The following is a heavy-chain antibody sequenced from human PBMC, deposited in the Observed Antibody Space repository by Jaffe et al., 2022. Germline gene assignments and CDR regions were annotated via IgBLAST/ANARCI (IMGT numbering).Heavy chain of an antibody. Sequence: QVQLQESGPGLVKPSQTLSLTCTVSGGSIDSGTFYWSWIRQPAGKRLEWIGRVSSSGTTKYSPSLKSRVTISLDTSRNQFSLNLSSVTAADTAVYYCARLLLGYYDSSGYYSDRRAGYYYYMDVWGKGTTVTVSS. CDR3: ARLLLGYYDSSGYYSDRRAGYYYYMDV. V-gene: IGHV4-61*02. CDR1: GGSIDSGTFY. J-gene: IGHJ6*03. CDR2: VSSSGTT. D-gene: IGHD3-22*01.